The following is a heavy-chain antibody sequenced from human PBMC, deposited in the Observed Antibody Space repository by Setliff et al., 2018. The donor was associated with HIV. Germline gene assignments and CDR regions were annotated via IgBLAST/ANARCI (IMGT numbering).Heavy chain of an antibody. V-gene: IGHV4-59*01. J-gene: IGHJ6*03. CDR1: GGSISSYY. CDR2: IYNGGST. CDR3: ARGSRGYSYAYYYYYMDV. Sequence: SETLSLTCTVSGGSISSYYWSWIRQPPGKGLEWFGYIYNGGSTNYNPSLKSRVTISVDTSKNQFSLKLSSVTAADTAVYYCARGSRGYSYAYYYYYMDVWGKGTTVTVSS. D-gene: IGHD5-18*01.